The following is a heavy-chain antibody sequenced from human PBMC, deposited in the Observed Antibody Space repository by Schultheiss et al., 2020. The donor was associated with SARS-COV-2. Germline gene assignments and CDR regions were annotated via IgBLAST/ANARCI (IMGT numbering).Heavy chain of an antibody. D-gene: IGHD7-27*01. CDR3: AKDLITGDSDYFDY. V-gene: IGHV3-23*01. CDR1: GFTFSSYA. J-gene: IGHJ4*02. CDR2: MSGSGIST. Sequence: GGSLRLSCAASGFTFSSYAMSWVRQAPGKGLEWVSEMSGSGISTYYGDSVKGRFTISRDYSKNSLYLQMHSLRAEDTAVYYCAKDLITGDSDYFDYWGQGTLVTVSS.